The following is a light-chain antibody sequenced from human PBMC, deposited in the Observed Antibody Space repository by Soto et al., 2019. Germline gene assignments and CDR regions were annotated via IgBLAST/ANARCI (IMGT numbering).Light chain of an antibody. CDR3: QQRYNWPPIT. CDR1: QSVRSY. V-gene: IGKV3-11*01. J-gene: IGKJ5*01. CDR2: DTS. Sequence: EIVLTQSPATLSLSPGERATLSCRASQSVRSYLAWYQQKPGQAPRLLIYDTSNRATGIPARFSGSGSETDFPLTISSLEPEYFAVYYCQQRYNWPPITFGQGTRLEIK.